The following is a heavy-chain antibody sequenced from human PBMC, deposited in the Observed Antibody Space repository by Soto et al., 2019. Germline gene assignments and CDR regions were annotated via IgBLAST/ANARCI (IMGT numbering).Heavy chain of an antibody. CDR3: ARAWGEAFDF. CDR2: IYYTGST. CDR1: GGSISSYY. D-gene: IGHD3-16*01. Sequence: PSETLSLTCTVSGGSISSYYWSWIRQPPGKGLEWIGYIYYTGSTNYNPSLKSRVTISVDTSKNQFSLKLSSVTAADTAVYYCARAWGEAFDFWGQGTLVNVSS. J-gene: IGHJ4*02. V-gene: IGHV4-59*01.